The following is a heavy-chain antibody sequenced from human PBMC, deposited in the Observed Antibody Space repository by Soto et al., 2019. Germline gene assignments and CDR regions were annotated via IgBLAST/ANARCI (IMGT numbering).Heavy chain of an antibody. CDR3: ARAMVRGATHRPKYYGMDV. CDR2: ISYDGSNK. J-gene: IGHJ6*02. Sequence: QVQLVESGGGVVQPGRSLRLSCAASGFTFSSYAMHWVRQAPGKGLEWVAVISYDGSNKYYADSVKGRFTISRDNSKNTLYLQMNSLRAEDTAVYYCARAMVRGATHRPKYYGMDVWGQGTTVTVSS. CDR1: GFTFSSYA. D-gene: IGHD3-10*01. V-gene: IGHV3-30-3*01.